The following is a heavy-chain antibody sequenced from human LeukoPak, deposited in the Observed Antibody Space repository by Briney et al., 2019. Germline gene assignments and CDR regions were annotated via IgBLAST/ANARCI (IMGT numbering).Heavy chain of an antibody. CDR2: ISSSGSTI. CDR3: AKVQYGDYELDY. D-gene: IGHD4-17*01. V-gene: IGHV3-11*01. J-gene: IGHJ4*02. CDR1: GFTFSDYY. Sequence: GGSLRLSCAASGFTFSDYYMSWIRQAPGKGLEWVSYISSSGSTIYYADSVKGRFTISRDNSKNTLYLQMNSLRAEDTAVYYCAKVQYGDYELDYWGQGTLVTVSS.